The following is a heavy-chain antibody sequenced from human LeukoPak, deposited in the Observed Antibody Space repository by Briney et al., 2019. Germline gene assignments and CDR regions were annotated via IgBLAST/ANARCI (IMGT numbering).Heavy chain of an antibody. Sequence: GGSLRLSCAASGFTFSSYAMSWVRQAPGKGLEWLSYINIGGTNTHYADSVKGRFTISRDNAKKSLYLEMNNLRAEDTAVYYCATDGAGFDTWGQGVLVTVSS. CDR2: INIGGTNT. CDR1: GFTFSSYA. CDR3: ATDGAGFDT. V-gene: IGHV3-48*04. J-gene: IGHJ5*02.